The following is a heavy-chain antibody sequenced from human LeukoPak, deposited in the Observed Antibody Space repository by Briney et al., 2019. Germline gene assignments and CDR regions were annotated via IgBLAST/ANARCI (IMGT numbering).Heavy chain of an antibody. CDR1: GITLNCYW. D-gene: IGHD5-24*01. V-gene: IGHV3-7*05. J-gene: IGHJ6*02. CDR2: IKQDGSEK. CDR3: GMAMDV. Sequence: RGLLRLSCVASGITLNCYWLNWGRQDPGKGLEWVANIKQDGSEKYYVDSVKGRFTISRDNAKNSLYLQMSSLRAEDTAVYYCGMAMDVWGRGTTVTVSS.